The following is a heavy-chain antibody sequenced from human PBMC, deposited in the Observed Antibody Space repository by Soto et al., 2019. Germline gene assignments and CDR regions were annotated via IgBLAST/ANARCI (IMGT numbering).Heavy chain of an antibody. CDR1: GFTLSAYW. CDR3: ARDVSPGSSSLYLDAFDI. CDR2: INRVGSKK. J-gene: IGHJ3*02. Sequence: EVQLEESGGDLVQPGGSLRLSCAASGFTLSAYWMTWVRQAPGKGLEWVANINRVGSKKSYLDSVRGRFTISRDNVGNSLYLQMDSLRADDTAIYYCARDVSPGSSSLYLDAFDIWGQGTMVTVSS. D-gene: IGHD6-13*01. V-gene: IGHV3-7*05.